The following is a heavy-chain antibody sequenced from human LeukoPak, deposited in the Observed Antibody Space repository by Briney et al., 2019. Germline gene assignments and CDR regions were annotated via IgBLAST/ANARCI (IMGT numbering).Heavy chain of an antibody. J-gene: IGHJ4*02. Sequence: GGSLRLSCAASGFTFGSYWISWVRQAPGKGLEWVANIKQDGSERYYVDSVKGRFTISRDNTKNSLYLQMNSLRAEDTAVYYCARLFVYGSGAEAFDYWGQGALVTVSS. CDR1: GFTFGSYW. V-gene: IGHV3-7*01. CDR3: ARLFVYGSGAEAFDY. D-gene: IGHD3-10*01. CDR2: IKQDGSER.